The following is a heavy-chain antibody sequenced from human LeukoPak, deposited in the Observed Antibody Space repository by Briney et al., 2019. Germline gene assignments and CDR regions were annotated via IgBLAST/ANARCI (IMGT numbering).Heavy chain of an antibody. CDR2: IIPIFGTA. J-gene: IGHJ4*02. CDR1: GGTFSSYA. Sequence: GASVKVSCKASGGTFSSYAISWVRQAPGQGLEWMGGIIPIFGTANYAQNFQGRVTITADESTSTACMELSSLRSEDTAVFYCAREWGHDNSGYYYAYWGQGTLVTVSS. CDR3: AREWGHDNSGYYYAY. D-gene: IGHD3-22*01. V-gene: IGHV1-69*13.